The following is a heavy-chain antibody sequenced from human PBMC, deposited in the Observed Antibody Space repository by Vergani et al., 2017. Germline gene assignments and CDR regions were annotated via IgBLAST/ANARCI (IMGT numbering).Heavy chain of an antibody. J-gene: IGHJ2*01. V-gene: IGHV3-33*01. CDR2: ICYDGSNK. D-gene: IGHD3-16*01. Sequence: QVQLVESGGGVVQPGRSLRLSCAASGFTFSSYGMHCVRQAPGKGLEWVEFICYDGSNKYYADSVKGRFTISRDNSKNTLYMQMNSLRAEDTSVYYCARDLGPRYFDLWGRGTLVTVSS. CDR1: GFTFSSYG. CDR3: ARDLGPRYFDL.